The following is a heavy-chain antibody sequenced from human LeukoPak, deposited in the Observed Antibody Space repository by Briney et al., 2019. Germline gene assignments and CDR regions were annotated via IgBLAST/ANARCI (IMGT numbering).Heavy chain of an antibody. J-gene: IGHJ4*02. V-gene: IGHV4-34*01. CDR1: GESFSGYY. CDR2: INHSGST. D-gene: IGHD3-22*01. CDR3: ARDTYYFDSSGYYPFDY. Sequence: PSETLPLTCAVYGESFSGYYWSWIRQPPGKGLEWIGEINHSGSTNYNTSLKRRVTISVDTSKNQFSLKLSSVTAADTAVYYCARDTYYFDSSGYYPFDYWGQGTLVTVSS.